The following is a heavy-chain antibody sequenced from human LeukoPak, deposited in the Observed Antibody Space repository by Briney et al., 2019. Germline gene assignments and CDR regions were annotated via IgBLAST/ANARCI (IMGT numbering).Heavy chain of an antibody. CDR3: AKVGGGNSVYWYFDL. D-gene: IGHD4-23*01. Sequence: PGRSLRLSCAASGFTFDDYAMHWVRQAPGKGLEWVSGISWNSGSIGYADSVKGRFTISRDNAKNSLYLQMNSLRAEDTALYYCAKVGGGNSVYWYFDLWGRGTLVTVSS. CDR2: ISWNSGSI. CDR1: GFTFDDYA. V-gene: IGHV3-9*01. J-gene: IGHJ2*01.